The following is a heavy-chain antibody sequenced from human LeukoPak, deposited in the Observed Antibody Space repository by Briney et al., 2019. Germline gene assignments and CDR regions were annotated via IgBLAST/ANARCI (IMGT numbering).Heavy chain of an antibody. Sequence: GASVKVSCKASGYTFTSYGISWVRQAPGQGLEWMGWISAYNGNTNYAQKLQGRVTMTRDTSISTAYMELSRLRSDDTAVYYCARSPDYSSGWSYWYFDLWGRGTLVTVSS. CDR2: ISAYNGNT. CDR1: GYTFTSYG. CDR3: ARSPDYSSGWSYWYFDL. V-gene: IGHV1-18*01. D-gene: IGHD6-19*01. J-gene: IGHJ2*01.